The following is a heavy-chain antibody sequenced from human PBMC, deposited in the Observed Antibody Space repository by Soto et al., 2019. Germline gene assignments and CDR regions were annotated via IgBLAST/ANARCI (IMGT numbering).Heavy chain of an antibody. D-gene: IGHD6-13*01. CDR3: AKDIEEWGIAAAATGGLGLDY. CDR2: ISWDGGST. CDR1: GFTFDDYT. Sequence: DVQLVESGGVVVQPGGSLRLSCAASGFTFDDYTMHWVRQAPGKGLEWVSLISWDGGSTYYADSVKGRFTISRDNSKNSLYLQMNSLRTEDTALYYCAKDIEEWGIAAAATGGLGLDYWGQGTLVTVSS. J-gene: IGHJ4*02. V-gene: IGHV3-43*01.